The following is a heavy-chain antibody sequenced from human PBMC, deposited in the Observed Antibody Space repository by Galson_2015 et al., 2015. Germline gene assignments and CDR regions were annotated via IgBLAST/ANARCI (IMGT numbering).Heavy chain of an antibody. CDR2: SGRSRVYR. J-gene: IGHJ4*02. V-gene: IGHV3-21*01. CDR1: GFTFTSYS. Sequence: SLRLSCAASGFTFTSYSMNWVRQAPGKGLEWVSTSGRSRVYRFYADSVKGRFTISRDNAKNSLYLQMNSLRAEDTAVYYCAGGEAYGDYFYYFDLWGQGTLVTVSS. CDR3: AGGEAYGDYFYYFDL. D-gene: IGHD4-17*01.